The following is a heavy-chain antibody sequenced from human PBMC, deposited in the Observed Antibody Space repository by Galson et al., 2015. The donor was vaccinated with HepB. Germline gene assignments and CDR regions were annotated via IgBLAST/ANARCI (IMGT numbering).Heavy chain of an antibody. CDR3: ARFDPQAGAFLIY. J-gene: IGHJ2*01. CDR1: GGSISSGYYY. D-gene: IGHD1-26*01. CDR2: IYYSGST. Sequence: TLSLTCPVSGGSISSGYYYWTWVRQPPGKGLEWIGYIYYSGSTYYNPSLKSRATISVDTPKNQFSLLLSSVTAADTAVYYCARFDPQAGAFLIYWGRRTLDTVSS. V-gene: IGHV4-30-4*01.